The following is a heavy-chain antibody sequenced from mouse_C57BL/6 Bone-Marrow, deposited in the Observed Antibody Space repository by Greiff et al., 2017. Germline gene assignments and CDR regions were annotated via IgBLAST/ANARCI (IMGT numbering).Heavy chain of an antibody. CDR3: ARPHYYCSSPTPYFDV. J-gene: IGHJ1*03. D-gene: IGHD1-1*01. Sequence: LQESGPELVKPGASVKISCKASGYAFSSSWMNWVKQRPGRGLEWIGRFYPGDGDTNYNGKFKGKATLTADKSSSTSYMQLSSLPSEYSAVYFCARPHYYCSSPTPYFDVWGTGTTVTVSS. CDR2: FYPGDGDT. V-gene: IGHV1-82*01. CDR1: GYAFSSSW.